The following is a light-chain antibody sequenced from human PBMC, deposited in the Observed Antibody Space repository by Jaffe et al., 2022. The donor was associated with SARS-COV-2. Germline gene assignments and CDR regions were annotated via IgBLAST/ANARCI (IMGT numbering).Light chain of an antibody. J-gene: IGLJ1*01. V-gene: IGLV2-14*03. CDR3: SSYAGDNTRI. Sequence: QSALTQPASVSGSPGQSITISCTGTSSDVGIYKYVSWYQQHPGKAPKLMIYDVSNRPSGVSDRFSGSKSGNTASLTISGLQAEDEADYYCSSYAGDNTRIFGTGTKVTVL. CDR2: DVS. CDR1: SSDVGIYKY.